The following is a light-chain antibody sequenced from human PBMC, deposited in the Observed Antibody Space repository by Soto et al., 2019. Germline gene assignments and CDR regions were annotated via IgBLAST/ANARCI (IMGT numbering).Light chain of an antibody. CDR2: EVS. CDR1: SSDVGGYNY. CDR3: SSYVGSNNLYV. J-gene: IGLJ1*01. V-gene: IGLV2-8*01. Sequence: QSVLTQPPSASGSPGQSVTISCTGTSSDVGGYNYVSWYQQHPGKAPKLIIYEVSKRPSGVPDRFSGSKSGNTDSLTVSGLQAEDEADYYCSSYVGSNNLYVFGTGTKVTVL.